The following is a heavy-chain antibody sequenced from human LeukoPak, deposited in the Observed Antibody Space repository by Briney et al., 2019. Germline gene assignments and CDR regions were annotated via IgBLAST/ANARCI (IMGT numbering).Heavy chain of an antibody. Sequence: ASETLSLTCTVSGGSISSSNYYWGWIRQPPGKGLERIGSIYYSGSTYYNPSLKSRVTISSDTYKNHFSLKLSSVTAADTAVYYCARHAHLASRPSDYWGQGTLVTVSS. CDR2: IYYSGST. D-gene: IGHD6-6*01. J-gene: IGHJ4*02. CDR3: ARHAHLASRPSDY. CDR1: GGSISSSNYY. V-gene: IGHV4-39*01.